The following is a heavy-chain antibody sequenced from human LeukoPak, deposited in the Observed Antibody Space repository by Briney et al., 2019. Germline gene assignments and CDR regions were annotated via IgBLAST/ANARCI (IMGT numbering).Heavy chain of an antibody. J-gene: IGHJ4*02. CDR2: ISSSGSTI. V-gene: IGHV3-11*01. CDR1: GFTFSDYY. CDR3: ASGRIAAAGRYYFDY. Sequence: GGSLRLSCAASGFTFSDYYMSWIRQAPGKGLEWVSYISSSGSTIYYADPVKGRFTISRDSAKNSPYLQMNSLRAEDTVVYYCASGRIAAAGRYYFDYWGQGTLVTVSS. D-gene: IGHD6-13*01.